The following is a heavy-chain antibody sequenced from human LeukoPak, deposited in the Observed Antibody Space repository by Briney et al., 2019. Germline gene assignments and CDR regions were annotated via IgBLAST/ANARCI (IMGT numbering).Heavy chain of an antibody. J-gene: IGHJ4*02. CDR2: IIGSGGST. Sequence: GGTLRLSCAASGFTFSSYGMICVRQAPGRGLEWFSAIIGSGGSTYYADSVKGRFTISRDNSKNTLYLQMNSLRAEDTAVYYCAKEPPSSDWGQGTLVTVSS. CDR1: GFTFSSYG. CDR3: AKEPPSSD. V-gene: IGHV3-23*01. D-gene: IGHD6-19*01.